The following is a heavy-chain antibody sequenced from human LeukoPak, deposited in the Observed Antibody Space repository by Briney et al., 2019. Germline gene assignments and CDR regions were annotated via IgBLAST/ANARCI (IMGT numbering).Heavy chain of an antibody. Sequence: GGSLRLSCAASGFTFSSYRMHWVRQVPGKGLVWVSRIGTDGGRTTYADYVQGRFTISRDNAKNTLYLQMNSLRAEDTAVYYCARDKYGGNSNAFDIWGQGTLVTVSS. J-gene: IGHJ3*02. CDR1: GFTFSSYR. D-gene: IGHD4-23*01. CDR2: IGTDGGRT. CDR3: ARDKYGGNSNAFDI. V-gene: IGHV3-74*01.